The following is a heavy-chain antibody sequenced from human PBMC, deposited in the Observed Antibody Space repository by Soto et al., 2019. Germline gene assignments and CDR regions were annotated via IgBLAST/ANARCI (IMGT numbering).Heavy chain of an antibody. CDR2: INHSGST. CDR3: ARELGCSSTSCYLSTTFYYYYYGMDV. D-gene: IGHD2-2*01. Sequence: SETLSLTCAVYGGYFSGYYWSWIRQPPGKGLEWIGEINHSGSTNYNPSLKSRVTISVDTSKNQFSLKLSSVTAADTAVYYCARELGCSSTSCYLSTTFYYYYYGMDVWGQGTTVTVSS. CDR1: GGYFSGYY. J-gene: IGHJ6*02. V-gene: IGHV4-34*01.